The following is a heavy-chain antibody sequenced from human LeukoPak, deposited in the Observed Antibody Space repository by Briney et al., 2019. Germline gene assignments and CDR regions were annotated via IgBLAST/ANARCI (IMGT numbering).Heavy chain of an antibody. CDR1: GGSITSYY. V-gene: IGHV4-59*12. D-gene: IGHD6-19*01. CDR2: VYYTGSS. CDR3: ARGAYASAWYAFDI. Sequence: PSETLSLTCTVSGGSITSYYWNWIRQPPGKGLEWIGYVYYTGSSNSDPSLKSRVTMFVDTSKNQLSLRLSSVSALDTAVYYCARGAYASAWYAFDIWGPGTGVSVTS. J-gene: IGHJ3*02.